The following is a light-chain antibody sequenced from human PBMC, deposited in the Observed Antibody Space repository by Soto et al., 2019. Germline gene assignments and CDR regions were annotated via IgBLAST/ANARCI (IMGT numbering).Light chain of an antibody. V-gene: IGKV3-11*01. CDR3: KQSSNWPPIN. CDR2: DAS. Sequence: EIVLTQSPATLSLSPGERATLSCRASQSVKTFLVWYQHRPGQAPRVLIYDASHRATGIPARFSGSGSGTDFTPTLTRTEPEDAALYYCKQSSNWPPINFGQGTRL. CDR1: QSVKTF. J-gene: IGKJ5*01.